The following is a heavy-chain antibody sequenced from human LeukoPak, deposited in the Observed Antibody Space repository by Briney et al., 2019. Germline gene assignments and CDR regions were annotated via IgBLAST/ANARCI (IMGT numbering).Heavy chain of an antibody. Sequence: GGSLRLSCAASGFTFSSYSMNWVRQAPGKGLEWVSSISSSSSYIYYADSVKGRFTISRDNARNSLYLQMNSLRAEDTAVYYCARVTEAPYYFDYWGQGTLVTVSS. V-gene: IGHV3-21*01. J-gene: IGHJ4*02. CDR1: GFTFSSYS. CDR2: ISSSSSYI. CDR3: ARVTEAPYYFDY.